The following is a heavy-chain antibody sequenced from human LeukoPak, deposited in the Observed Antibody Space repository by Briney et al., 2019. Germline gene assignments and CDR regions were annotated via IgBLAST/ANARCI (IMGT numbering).Heavy chain of an antibody. CDR3: VKGRYYYDSSGFYAGGDWFDP. V-gene: IGHV3-48*04. CDR2: ISSSSSTI. Sequence: PGGSLRLSCAASGFTFSSYSMNRVRQAPGKGLEWVSYISSSSSTIYYADSVKGRFTISRDNGKNSLYLQMNILRAEDTALYYCVKGRYYYDSSGFYAGGDWFDPWGQGTLVTVSS. D-gene: IGHD3-22*01. CDR1: GFTFSSYS. J-gene: IGHJ5*02.